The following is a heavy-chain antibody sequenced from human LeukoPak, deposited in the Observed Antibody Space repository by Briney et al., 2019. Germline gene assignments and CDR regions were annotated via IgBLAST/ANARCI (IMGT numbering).Heavy chain of an antibody. CDR3: AREPGYSSGWYSGMDV. V-gene: IGHV3-66*01. CDR1: GFTVSSNY. Sequence: GGSLRLSCAASGFTVSSNYMSWVRQAPGKGLEWVSVIYSGGSTYYADSVKGRFTISRDNSKNTLYLQMNSLRAEDTAVYYCAREPGYSSGWYSGMDVWGQGTTVTVSS. D-gene: IGHD6-19*01. J-gene: IGHJ6*02. CDR2: IYSGGST.